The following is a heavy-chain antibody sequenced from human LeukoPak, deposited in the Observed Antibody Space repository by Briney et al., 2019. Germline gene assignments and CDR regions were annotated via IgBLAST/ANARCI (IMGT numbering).Heavy chain of an antibody. J-gene: IGHJ6*02. Sequence: SETLSLTCAVYGGSFSGYYWSWIRQPPGKGLEWIGEIIHSGRTNYNPSLKSRVTISLAPSKNQFSLKLSSVTAADTAVYYCARGRGYCSSTSCLYYYGMDVWGQGATVTVSS. CDR2: IIHSGRT. D-gene: IGHD2-2*01. CDR1: GGSFSGYY. CDR3: ARGRGYCSSTSCLYYYGMDV. V-gene: IGHV4-34*01.